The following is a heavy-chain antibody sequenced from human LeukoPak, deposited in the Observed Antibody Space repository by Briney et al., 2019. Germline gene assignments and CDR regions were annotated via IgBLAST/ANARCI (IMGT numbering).Heavy chain of an antibody. CDR3: ARGGPVVTGGGLDY. CDR2: IYYSGST. V-gene: IGHV4-59*01. CDR1: GGSISSYY. Sequence: SETLSLTCTVSGGSISSYYWSWIRQPPGKGLEWIGYIYYSGSTNYNPSLKSRVTISVDTSKNQFSLKLSSVTAADTAVYYCARGGPVVTGGGLDYWGQGTLVTVSS. D-gene: IGHD4-23*01. J-gene: IGHJ4*02.